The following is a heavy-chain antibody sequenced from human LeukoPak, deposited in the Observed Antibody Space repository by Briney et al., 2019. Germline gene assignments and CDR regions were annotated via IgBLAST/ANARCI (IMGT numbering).Heavy chain of an antibody. V-gene: IGHV4-34*01. D-gene: IGHD3-3*01. J-gene: IGHJ4*02. Sequence: SETLSLTCAVYVGSLRVYYSSGIPHPPRKGLECVGEINHSGSTNYNTSLKSRVTISVDTSKNQFPLKLSSVTAADTAVYYCARKALGHYDFWSPGRYFDYWGQGTLVTVSS. CDR3: ARKALGHYDFWSPGRYFDY. CDR2: INHSGST. CDR1: VGSLRVYY.